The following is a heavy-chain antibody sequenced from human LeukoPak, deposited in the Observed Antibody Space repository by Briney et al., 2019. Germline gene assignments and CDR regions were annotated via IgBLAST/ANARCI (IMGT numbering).Heavy chain of an antibody. CDR1: GHTFTGYY. CDR2: INPSGGST. Sequence: GASVKVSCKASGHTFTGYYMHWVRQAPGQGLEWMGIINPSGGSTSYAQKFQGRVTMTRDTSTSTVYMELSSLRSDDTAVYYCARSDYGDYLWYFDLWGRGTLVTVSS. CDR3: ARSDYGDYLWYFDL. J-gene: IGHJ2*01. V-gene: IGHV1-46*01. D-gene: IGHD4-17*01.